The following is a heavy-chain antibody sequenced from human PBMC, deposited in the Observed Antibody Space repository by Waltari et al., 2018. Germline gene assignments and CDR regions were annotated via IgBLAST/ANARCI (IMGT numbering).Heavy chain of an antibody. J-gene: IGHJ4*02. CDR2: ISSSSSYI. V-gene: IGHV3-21*01. CDR1: GFTFSSYS. D-gene: IGHD6-6*01. CDR3: ARDRRSSPDFDY. Sequence: EVQLVESGGGLVKPGGSLRLSCAASGFTFSSYSMNWVRQAPGKGLEWVLSISSSSSYIYYADSVKGRFTISRDNAKNSLYLQMNSLRAEDTAVYYCARDRRSSPDFDYWGQGTLVTVSS.